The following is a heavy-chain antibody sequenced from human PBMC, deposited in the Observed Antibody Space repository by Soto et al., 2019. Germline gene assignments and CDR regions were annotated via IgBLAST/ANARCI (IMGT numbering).Heavy chain of an antibody. V-gene: IGHV3-74*01. J-gene: IGHJ5*02. Sequence: EVQLVESGGELVQPGGSLRLSCAASGFTFNNYWMHWVRQAPGKGLVWVSRVNTDGSRTGYADSVKGRFTSSRDNARNKLYLEMDSLREEDTAVYYCAKVATGSYNWFDPWGQGTLVTVS. CDR3: AKVATGSYNWFDP. CDR1: GFTFNNYW. CDR2: VNTDGSRT. D-gene: IGHD1-1*01.